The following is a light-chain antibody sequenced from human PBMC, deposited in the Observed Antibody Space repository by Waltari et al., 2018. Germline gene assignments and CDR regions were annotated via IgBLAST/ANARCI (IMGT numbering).Light chain of an antibody. CDR2: FAS. CDR3: HQSSISWT. J-gene: IGKJ1*01. Sequence: EIVLTQSPDFQSVTPKEKVTITCLASQSISTNLHWYQQKPGQSPKLLIKFASQATSGVPSRFSGSGSGTDFTLTINSLEAEDAAAYYCHQSSISWTFGQGTKVEIK. V-gene: IGKV6D-21*02. CDR1: QSISTN.